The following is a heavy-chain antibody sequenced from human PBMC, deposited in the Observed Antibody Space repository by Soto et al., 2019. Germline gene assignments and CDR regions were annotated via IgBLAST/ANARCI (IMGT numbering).Heavy chain of an antibody. Sequence: SETLSLTCTVSGGSIDTFYWIWVRQPAGKGLEWIGRIFSSGSTSFNPSLESRVAMSVDTSKNHFSLNLSSVTAADMAVYYCAREGSYSAYNFAHGIQLWSFDFWGQGALVTVSS. J-gene: IGHJ4*02. V-gene: IGHV4-4*07. CDR3: AREGSYSAYNFAHGIQLWSFDF. CDR2: IFSSGST. CDR1: GGSIDTFY. D-gene: IGHD5-12*01.